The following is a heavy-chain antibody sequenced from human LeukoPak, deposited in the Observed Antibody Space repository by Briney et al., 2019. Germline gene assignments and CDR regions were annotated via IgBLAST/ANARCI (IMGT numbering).Heavy chain of an antibody. V-gene: IGHV4-61*02. CDR1: GGSISSGSYY. CDR3: ARESYYDSY. D-gene: IGHD3-22*01. Sequence: SETLSLTCTLSGGSISSGSYYWSWIRQPAGKGLEWIGRIYTSGSTNYNPSLKSRVTISVDTSKNQFSLKLSSVTAADTAVYYCARESYYDSYWGQGTLVTVSS. CDR2: IYTSGST. J-gene: IGHJ4*02.